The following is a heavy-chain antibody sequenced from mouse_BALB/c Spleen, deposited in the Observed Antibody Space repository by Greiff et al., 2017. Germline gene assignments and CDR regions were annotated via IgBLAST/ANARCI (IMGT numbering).Heavy chain of an antibody. CDR2: INPSTGYT. J-gene: IGHJ3*01. CDR1: GYTFTSYW. CDR3: ASDYGSSYWFAY. Sequence: VKLQESGAELAKPGASVKMSCKASGYTFTSYWMHWVKQRPGQGLEWIGYINPSTGYTEYNQKFKDKATLTADKSSSTAYMQLSSLTSEDSAVYYCASDYGSSYWFAYWGQGTLVTVSA. D-gene: IGHD1-1*01. V-gene: IGHV1-7*01.